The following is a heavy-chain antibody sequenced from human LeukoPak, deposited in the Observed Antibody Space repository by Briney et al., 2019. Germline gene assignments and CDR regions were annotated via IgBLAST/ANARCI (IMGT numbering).Heavy chain of an antibody. D-gene: IGHD1-26*01. CDR2: IYYSGST. CDR3: AREFQVGATVLIWYFQH. CDR1: GGSISSYY. Sequence: SETLSLTCTVSGGSISSYYWSWIRQPPGKGLEWIGYIYYSGSTNYNPSLKSRVTISVDTSKNQFSLKLSSVTAADTAVYYCAREFQVGATVLIWYFQHWGQGTLVTVSS. J-gene: IGHJ1*01. V-gene: IGHV4-59*01.